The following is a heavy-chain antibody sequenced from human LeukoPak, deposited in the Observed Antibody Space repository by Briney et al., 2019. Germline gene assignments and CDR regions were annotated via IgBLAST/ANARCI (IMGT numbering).Heavy chain of an antibody. J-gene: IGHJ4*02. CDR3: ATEKMLSSSWGFDY. Sequence: GASVKVSCKASGYTFTSYGISWVRQAPGQGLEWMGWISAYNGNTNYAQKLQGRVTMTEDTSTDTAYMELSSLRSEDTAVYYCATEKMLSSSWGFDYWGQGTPVTVSS. V-gene: IGHV1-18*01. CDR1: GYTFTSYG. CDR2: ISAYNGNT. D-gene: IGHD6-13*01.